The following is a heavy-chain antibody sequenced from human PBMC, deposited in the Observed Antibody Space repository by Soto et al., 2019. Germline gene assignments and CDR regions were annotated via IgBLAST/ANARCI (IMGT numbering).Heavy chain of an antibody. CDR2: IWYDGSNK. D-gene: IGHD3-22*01. J-gene: IGHJ4*02. CDR1: GFTFSSYG. CDR3: ARHHYYDSSGYHDY. V-gene: IGHV3-33*01. Sequence: QVQLVESGGGVVQPGRTLRLSCAASGFTFSSYGMHWVRQAPGKGLEWVAVIWYDGSNKYYADSVKGRFTISRDNSKNTLYLQMNGLRAEDTAVYYCARHHYYDSSGYHDYWGQGTLVTVSS.